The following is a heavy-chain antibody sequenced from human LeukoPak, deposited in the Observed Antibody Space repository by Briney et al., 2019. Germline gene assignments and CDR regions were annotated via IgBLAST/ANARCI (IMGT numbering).Heavy chain of an antibody. J-gene: IGHJ4*02. Sequence: GGSLRLSCAASGFTFSSYAMSWVRQAPGKGLQWVSTISNSDGNTYYADSVKGRFTISRDNSKNTLYLQMNSLRAEDTAVHYCANSREYGSGSEFDYWGQGTLVTVSS. V-gene: IGHV3-23*01. CDR3: ANSREYGSGSEFDY. CDR2: ISNSDGNT. CDR1: GFTFSSYA. D-gene: IGHD3-10*01.